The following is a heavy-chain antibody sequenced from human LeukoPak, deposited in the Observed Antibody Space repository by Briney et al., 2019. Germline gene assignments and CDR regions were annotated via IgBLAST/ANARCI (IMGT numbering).Heavy chain of an antibody. D-gene: IGHD3-22*01. CDR1: GAXISSYY. Sequence: SETLSLTCTVSGAXISSYYWSWIRQPPGKGLEWLGYIYYSGSTNYNPSLKSRVTISVDTSKNQFSLKLSSVTAADTAVYYCARDNADYYDSSGYYYRPHAFDIWGQGTMVTISS. J-gene: IGHJ3*02. V-gene: IGHV4-59*01. CDR3: ARDNADYYDSSGYYYRPHAFDI. CDR2: IYYSGST.